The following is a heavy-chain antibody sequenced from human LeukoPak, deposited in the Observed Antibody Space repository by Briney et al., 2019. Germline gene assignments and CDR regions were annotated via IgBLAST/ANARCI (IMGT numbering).Heavy chain of an antibody. CDR2: IYYSGST. CDR3: ARDMDTAMVFGY. J-gene: IGHJ4*02. V-gene: IGHV4-39*02. CDR1: GGSISSSSYY. Sequence: SETLSLTCTVSGGSISSSSYYWGWIRQPPGKGLEWIGSIYYSGSTYYNPSPKSRVTISVDTSKNQFSLKLSSVTAADTAVYYCARDMDTAMVFGYWGQGTLVTVSS. D-gene: IGHD5-18*01.